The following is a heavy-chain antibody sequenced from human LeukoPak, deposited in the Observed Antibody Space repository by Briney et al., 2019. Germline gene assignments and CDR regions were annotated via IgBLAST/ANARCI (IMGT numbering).Heavy chain of an antibody. CDR2: INTDGSST. V-gene: IGHV3-74*01. CDR3: AKCIAVAYYYGMDV. D-gene: IGHD6-19*01. J-gene: IGHJ6*02. Sequence: GGSLRLSCAASGFTFSNYWMHWVRQAPGKGLVWVSRINTDGSSTRYADSVKGRFTISRDNSKNTLYLQMNSLRAEDTAVYYCAKCIAVAYYYGMDVWGQGTTVTVSS. CDR1: GFTFSNYW.